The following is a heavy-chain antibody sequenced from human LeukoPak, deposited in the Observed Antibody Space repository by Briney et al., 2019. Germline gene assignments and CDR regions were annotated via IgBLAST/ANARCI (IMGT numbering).Heavy chain of an antibody. D-gene: IGHD1-26*01. Sequence: PSETLSLTCTVSGGSISSYYWSWLRQPPGKGLEWIGYIYYSGSTNYNPSLKSRVTISVDTSKNQFSLKLSSVTAADTAVYYCARASEAALPVGAAAFDYWGQGTLVTVSS. J-gene: IGHJ4*02. CDR2: IYYSGST. CDR3: ARASEAALPVGAAAFDY. CDR1: GGSISSYY. V-gene: IGHV4-59*01.